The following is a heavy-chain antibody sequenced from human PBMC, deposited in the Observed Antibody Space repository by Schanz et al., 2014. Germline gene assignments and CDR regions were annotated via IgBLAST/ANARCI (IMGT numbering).Heavy chain of an antibody. CDR3: ARQYSGWSRFDP. V-gene: IGHV4-59*08. CDR1: GGSIRTYF. J-gene: IGHJ5*02. Sequence: QVQLQESGPGLVKPSETLSLTCSVSGGSIRTYFWAWIRQPPGKGLEWIGFIYYSGSTNYNPSLKSRVTIPFDRPKNHFALTLNSVTAADTGVYYCARQYSGWSRFDPWGQGIRVTVSS. D-gene: IGHD6-19*01. CDR2: IYYSGST.